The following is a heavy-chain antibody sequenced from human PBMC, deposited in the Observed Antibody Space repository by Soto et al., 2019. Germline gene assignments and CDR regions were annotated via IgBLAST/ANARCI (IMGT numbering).Heavy chain of an antibody. CDR2: ILYDGKNK. CDR1: GFAFSTYA. CDR3: ARGNKTFDP. J-gene: IGHJ5*02. V-gene: IGHV3-33*01. Sequence: QVQLLESGGGVVQPGRSLRLSCAASGFAFSTYAMHWVRQAPVKGLEWAAIILYDGKNKYYADSVKGRFTISRDNSKNTLYLQMDNLRAEDTALYYCARGNKTFDPWGPGTQVTVSS.